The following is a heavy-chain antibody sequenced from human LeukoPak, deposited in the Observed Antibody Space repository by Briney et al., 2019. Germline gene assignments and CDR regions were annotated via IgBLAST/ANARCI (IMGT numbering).Heavy chain of an antibody. CDR1: GFTFSSYW. CDR3: TTDYRPGYYGRPLPLDAFDI. Sequence: PGGSLRLSCAASGFTFSSYWMSWVRQAPGKGLEWVANIKQDGSEKYYVDSVKGRFTISRDNAKNSLYLQMNSLRAEDTAVYYCTTDYRPGYYGRPLPLDAFDIWGQGTMVTVSS. D-gene: IGHD3-10*01. CDR2: IKQDGSEK. J-gene: IGHJ3*02. V-gene: IGHV3-7*03.